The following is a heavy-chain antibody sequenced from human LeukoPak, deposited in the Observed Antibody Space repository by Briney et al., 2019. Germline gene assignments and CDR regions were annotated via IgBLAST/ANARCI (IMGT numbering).Heavy chain of an antibody. J-gene: IGHJ4*02. CDR2: ISANGGST. Sequence: GGSLRLSCAASGFTFSSYGMHWVRQAPGKGLEWVSAISANGGSTYYADSVKGRFTISRDNSKNTLYLQMNSLRAEGTAVYYCAKTFGSGDSSAYPSSGYWGQGTLVTVSS. D-gene: IGHD3-22*01. CDR1: GFTFSSYG. V-gene: IGHV3-23*01. CDR3: AKTFGSGDSSAYPSSGY.